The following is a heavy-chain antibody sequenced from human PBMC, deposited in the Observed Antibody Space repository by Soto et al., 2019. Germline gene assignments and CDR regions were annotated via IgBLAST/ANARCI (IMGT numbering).Heavy chain of an antibody. CDR1: GGSISSYY. J-gene: IGHJ4*02. D-gene: IGHD3-22*01. V-gene: IGHV4-59*01. CDR2: IYYSGST. Sequence: SETLSLTCTVAGGSISSYYWSWIRQPPGKGLEWIGYIYYSGSTNYNPSLKSRVTISVDTSKNQFSLKLSSVTAADTAVYYCAREYDSSGFPRPYFDYWGQGTLVTVSS. CDR3: AREYDSSGFPRPYFDY.